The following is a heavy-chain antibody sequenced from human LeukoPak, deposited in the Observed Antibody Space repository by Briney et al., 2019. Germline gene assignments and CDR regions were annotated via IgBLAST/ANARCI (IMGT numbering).Heavy chain of an antibody. V-gene: IGHV1-8*01. CDR2: MNTDTTNT. J-gene: IGHJ4*02. CDR1: GYTFSSYD. D-gene: IGHD2-2*01. CDR3: ARGPPESTSSDY. Sequence: ASVKVSCKASGYTFSSYDINWVRQATGQGLEWLGWMNTDTTNTGYAQKFQGRVTMTSNTPMNTAYMELRNLTSEDTAVYYCARGPPESTSSDYWGQGTLVTVSS.